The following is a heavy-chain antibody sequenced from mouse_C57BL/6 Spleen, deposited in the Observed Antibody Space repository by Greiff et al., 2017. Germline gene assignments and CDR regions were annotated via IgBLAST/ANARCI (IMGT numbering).Heavy chain of an antibody. CDR3: ARDGGSYAMDY. V-gene: IGHV5-4*01. CDR1: GFTFSSYA. J-gene: IGHJ4*01. CDR2: ISDGGSYT. Sequence: EVQGVESGGGLVKPGGSLKLSCAASGFTFSSYALSWVRQTPEKRLEWVATISDGGSYTYYPDNVKGRFTISRDNAKNNLYLQMSHLKSEDTAMYYCARDGGSYAMDYWGQGTSVTVSS.